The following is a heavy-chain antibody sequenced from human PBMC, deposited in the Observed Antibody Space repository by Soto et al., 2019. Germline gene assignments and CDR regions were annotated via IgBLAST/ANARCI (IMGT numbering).Heavy chain of an antibody. CDR1: GFAFSTSS. Sequence: EVQLVESGGGLIQPGGSLRLSCAASGFAFSTSSMNWVRQAPGKGLEWVSYMRPNSDPIYYAGSVQGRFTISRDNARNLLYLQMNNLRDEDTAVYYCATERDYALNNWGQGVLVTVSS. J-gene: IGHJ4*02. CDR3: ATERDYALNN. D-gene: IGHD4-17*01. CDR2: MRPNSDPI. V-gene: IGHV3-48*02.